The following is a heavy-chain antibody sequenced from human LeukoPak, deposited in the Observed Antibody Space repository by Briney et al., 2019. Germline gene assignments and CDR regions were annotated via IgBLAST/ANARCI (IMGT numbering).Heavy chain of an antibody. CDR1: GFTFSDYY. Sequence: GGSLRLSCAASGFTFSDYYMSWIRQAPGKGLEWVSYISSSGSTIYYADSVKGRFTISRDNAKNSLYLQMNSLRAEDTAVYYCARDRQYYYDSSGYYVYWGQGTLVTVSS. D-gene: IGHD3-22*01. V-gene: IGHV3-11*04. J-gene: IGHJ4*02. CDR3: ARDRQYYYDSSGYYVY. CDR2: ISSSGSTI.